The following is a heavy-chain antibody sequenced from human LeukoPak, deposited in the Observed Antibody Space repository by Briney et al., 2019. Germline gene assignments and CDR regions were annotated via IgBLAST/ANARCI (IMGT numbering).Heavy chain of an antibody. J-gene: IGHJ4*02. CDR2: VHNLGST. Sequence: SETLSLTCTVSGVSTTNGIYYWAWIRQPPGKGLEWIGRVHNLGSTYYNLSLSSRVTMSIDTSKNQFSLRLNSVTAADTAVYYCARHAEYNSGWHFYLDHWGQGILVTVSS. CDR3: ARHAEYNSGWHFYLDH. V-gene: IGHV4-39*01. CDR1: GVSTTNGIYY. D-gene: IGHD6-19*01.